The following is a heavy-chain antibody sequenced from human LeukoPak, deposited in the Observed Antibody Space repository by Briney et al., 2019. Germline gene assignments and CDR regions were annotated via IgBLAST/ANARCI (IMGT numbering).Heavy chain of an antibody. CDR1: GFTFSSHA. D-gene: IGHD4-17*01. V-gene: IGHV3-23*01. CDR3: AKVHDYGDYGVLGWFDP. Sequence: GGSLRLSCAASGFTFSSHAMSWVRQAPGKGLEWVSAISGSGGSTYYADSVKGRFTISRDNSKNTLYLQMNSLRAEDTAVYYCAKVHDYGDYGVLGWFDPWGQGTLVTVSS. CDR2: ISGSGGST. J-gene: IGHJ5*02.